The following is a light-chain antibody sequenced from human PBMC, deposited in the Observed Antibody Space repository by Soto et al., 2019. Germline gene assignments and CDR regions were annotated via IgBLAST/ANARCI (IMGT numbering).Light chain of an antibody. J-gene: IGKJ1*01. Sequence: EIGMTQSPATLSVSRGERATLSCTASHYVYSNVAWFQQRPGQAPRLLIYRASTRATGTPARFSGSGSGTEFTLTITSLQSEDFALYYCQQYHNLWTFGQGTKVDI. CDR3: QQYHNLWT. V-gene: IGKV3-15*01. CDR1: HYVYSN. CDR2: RAS.